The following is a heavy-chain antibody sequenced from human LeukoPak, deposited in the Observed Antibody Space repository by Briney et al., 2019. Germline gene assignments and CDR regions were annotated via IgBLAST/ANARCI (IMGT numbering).Heavy chain of an antibody. V-gene: IGHV3-11*06. D-gene: IGHD3-3*01. CDR1: GFSFRDYY. Sequence: GQSLRLSCAASGFSFRDYYMACIRQAPGKGLEWIAFIRACRGYTDYADSVTGRFTISRDNAKNSLFLEMNSLRADDTAVYYCVRGVDSARAFDFWGQGTLVIVSS. CDR3: VRGVDSARAFDF. CDR2: IRACRGYT. J-gene: IGHJ4*02.